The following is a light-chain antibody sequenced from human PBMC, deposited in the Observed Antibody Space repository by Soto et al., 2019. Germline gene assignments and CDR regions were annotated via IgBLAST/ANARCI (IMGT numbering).Light chain of an antibody. J-gene: IGLJ2*01. V-gene: IGLV1-44*01. CDR2: SND. Sequence: QAVVTQPPSTSGTPGQRVTISCSGSSSNIGDNTVDWYQQLPGTAPRLLIYSNDQRPSGVPDRFSGSKSGTSASLAISGLQSEDEADYYCAAWDDSLDGLVVFGGGTKLTVL. CDR3: AAWDDSLDGLVV. CDR1: SSNIGDNT.